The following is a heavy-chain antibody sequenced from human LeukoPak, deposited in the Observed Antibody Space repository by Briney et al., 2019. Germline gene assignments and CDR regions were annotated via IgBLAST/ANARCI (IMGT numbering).Heavy chain of an antibody. CDR3: ARSRDIEQQPFDY. J-gene: IGHJ4*02. Sequence: PSETLSLTCTVSGASISRYYWSWIRQPPGKGLEWIGYIYYSGSTNYNPSLKSRVTISVDTSKNQFSLKLSSVTAADTAVYYCARSRDIEQQPFDYWGQGTLVAVSS. CDR2: IYYSGST. V-gene: IGHV4-59*08. D-gene: IGHD6-13*01. CDR1: GASISRYY.